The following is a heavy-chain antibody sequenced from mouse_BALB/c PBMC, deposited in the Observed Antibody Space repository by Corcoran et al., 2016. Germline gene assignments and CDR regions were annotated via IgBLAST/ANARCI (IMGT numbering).Heavy chain of an antibody. V-gene: IGHV9-3-1*01. CDR3: ASGYYGSSSYYAMDY. D-gene: IGHD1-1*01. CDR2: INTYTGEP. CDR1: GYTFTNYG. Sequence: QIQLVQSGPELKKPGETVKISCKASGYTFTNYGMNWVKQAPGKGLKWMGWINTYTGEPTYADDFKGRFAFSLETSASTAYLQINNLKNEDTATYFCASGYYGSSSYYAMDYWGQGTSVTVS. J-gene: IGHJ4*01.